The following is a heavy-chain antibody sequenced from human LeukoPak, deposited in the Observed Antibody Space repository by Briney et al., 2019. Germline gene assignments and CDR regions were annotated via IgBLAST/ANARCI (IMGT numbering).Heavy chain of an antibody. CDR1: GFTFSSYA. CDR3: VKVPDYDILTGYLDY. Sequence: RGSLRLSCSASGFTFSSYAMHWVRQAPGKGLEYVSAISSNGGSTYYADSVKGRFTISRDNSKNTLYLQMSSLRAEDTAVYYCVKVPDYDILTGYLDYWGQGTLVTVSS. CDR2: ISSNGGST. J-gene: IGHJ4*02. V-gene: IGHV3-64D*06. D-gene: IGHD3-9*01.